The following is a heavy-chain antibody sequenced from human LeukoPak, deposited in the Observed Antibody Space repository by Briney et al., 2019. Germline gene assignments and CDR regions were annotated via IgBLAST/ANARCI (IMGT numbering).Heavy chain of an antibody. Sequence: GGSLRLSCAASGSSFSSYWMHWVRQAPGKGLVWIARIKTDGGSTSYADSVEGRFTISRDNAKNTLYLQMNSLRAEDTALYYCAREPIYYYYMDVWGKGTTVTVSS. CDR2: IKTDGGST. CDR3: AREPIYYYYMDV. V-gene: IGHV3-74*01. J-gene: IGHJ6*03. CDR1: GSSFSSYW.